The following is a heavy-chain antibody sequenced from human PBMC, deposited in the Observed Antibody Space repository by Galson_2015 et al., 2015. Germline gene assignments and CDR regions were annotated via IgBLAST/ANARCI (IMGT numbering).Heavy chain of an antibody. J-gene: IGHJ4*02. V-gene: IGHV3-30*18. D-gene: IGHD2-15*01. CDR3: AKDLTRYCSGGSCDNFDY. CDR2: LSYDGSNK. CDR1: GFTFSNYG. Sequence: LRLSCAASGFTFSNYGMHWVRQAPGKGLEWMAVLSYDGSNKYYADSVKGRFTISRDNSKNTLYLQMNSLRPEDTAVYYCAKDLTRYCSGGSCDNFDYWGQGTLVTVSS.